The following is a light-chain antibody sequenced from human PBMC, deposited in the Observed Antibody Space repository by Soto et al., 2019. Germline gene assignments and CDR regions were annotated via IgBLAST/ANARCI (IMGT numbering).Light chain of an antibody. V-gene: IGLV1-51*01. J-gene: IGLJ2*01. CDR1: SSNIGRNS. Sequence: QSVLTQPPSVSAAPGQKVSISCSGSSSNIGRNSVCWYQQFPGTAPKLLIYDNDKRPSGIPDRFSGSQSGTSATLGITGLQTGDDADYYCGTWDSSLSVGVFGGGIKLTVL. CDR2: DND. CDR3: GTWDSSLSVGV.